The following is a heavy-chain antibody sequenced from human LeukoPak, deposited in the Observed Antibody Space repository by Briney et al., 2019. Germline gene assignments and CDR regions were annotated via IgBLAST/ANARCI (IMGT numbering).Heavy chain of an antibody. D-gene: IGHD2-2*02. CDR3: ARDSNLDCSSTSCYTLGGNYYYYYGMDV. V-gene: IGHV3-21*01. J-gene: IGHJ6*02. CDR1: GFTFSSYS. CDR2: ISSSSSYI. Sequence: PGGSLRLSCAASGFTFSSYSMNWVRQAPGKGLEWVSSISSSSSYIYYADSVKGRFTISRDNAKNSLYLQMNSLRAEDTAVYYCARDSNLDCSSTSCYTLGGNYYYYYGMDVWGQGTTVTVSS.